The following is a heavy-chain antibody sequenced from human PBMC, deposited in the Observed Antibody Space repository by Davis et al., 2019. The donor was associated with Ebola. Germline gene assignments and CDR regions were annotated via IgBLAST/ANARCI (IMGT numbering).Heavy chain of an antibody. V-gene: IGHV3-9*01. D-gene: IGHD6-13*01. J-gene: IGHJ3*02. CDR3: AKDVGYSSSWYHRNAFDI. CDR2: ISWNSGSI. Sequence: SLRLSCAASGFTFDDYAMHWVRQAPGKGLEWVSGISWNSGSIGYADSVKGRFTISRDNAKNSLYLQMNSLRAEDTALYYCAKDVGYSSSWYHRNAFDIWGQGTMVTVSS. CDR1: GFTFDDYA.